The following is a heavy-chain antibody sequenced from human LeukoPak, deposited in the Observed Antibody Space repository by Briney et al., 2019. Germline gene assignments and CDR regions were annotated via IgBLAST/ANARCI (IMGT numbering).Heavy chain of an antibody. CDR1: GGPISSGDYY. D-gene: IGHD6-13*01. CDR3: ARTDYSSSYYYYGMDV. J-gene: IGHJ6*02. Sequence: PSQTLSLTCTVSGGPISSGDYYWSWIRQPPGKGLEWIGYIYYSGSTYYNPSLKSRVTISVDTSKNQFSLKLSSVTAADTAVYYCARTDYSSSYYYYGMDVWGQGTTVTVSS. V-gene: IGHV4-30-4*01. CDR2: IYYSGST.